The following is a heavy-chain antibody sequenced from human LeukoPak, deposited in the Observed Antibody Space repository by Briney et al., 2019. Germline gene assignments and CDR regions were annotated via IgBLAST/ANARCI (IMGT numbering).Heavy chain of an antibody. CDR3: ARDWYYYDSSGSGVGYYFDY. CDR2: ISSSSSTI. Sequence: GGSLRLSCAASGFTFSSYSMNWVRQAPGKGLEWVSYISSSSSTIYYADSVKGRFTISRDNAKNSLYLQMNGLRAEDTAVYYCARDWYYYDSSGSGVGYYFDYWGQGTLVTVSS. CDR1: GFTFSSYS. J-gene: IGHJ4*02. V-gene: IGHV3-48*01. D-gene: IGHD3-22*01.